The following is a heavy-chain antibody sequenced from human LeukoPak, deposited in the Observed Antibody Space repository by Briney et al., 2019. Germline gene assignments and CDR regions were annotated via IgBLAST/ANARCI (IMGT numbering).Heavy chain of an antibody. CDR3: ARASTGGYYYGSGSQNFDY. D-gene: IGHD3-10*01. J-gene: IGHJ4*02. CDR1: GYTFTGYY. CDR2: INPNSGGT. Sequence: GASVKVSCKASGYTFTGYYMHWVRQAPGQGLEWMGWINPNSGGTNYAQKFHGRVTMTRDTSISTAYMELSRLRSDDTAVYYCARASTGGYYYGSGSQNFDYWGQGTLVTVSS. V-gene: IGHV1-2*02.